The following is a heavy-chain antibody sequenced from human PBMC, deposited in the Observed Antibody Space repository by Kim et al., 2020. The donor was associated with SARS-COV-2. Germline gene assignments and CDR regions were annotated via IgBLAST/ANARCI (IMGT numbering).Heavy chain of an antibody. CDR2: INWNGGST. Sequence: GGSLRLSCAASGFTFDDYGMSWVRQAPGKGLEWVSGINWNGGSTGYADSVKGRFTISRDNAKNSLYLQMNSLRAEDTALYYCARDIPNYDILTGYYMGGMDVWGQGTTVTVSS. CDR1: GFTFDDYG. J-gene: IGHJ6*02. D-gene: IGHD3-9*01. CDR3: ARDIPNYDILTGYYMGGMDV. V-gene: IGHV3-20*04.